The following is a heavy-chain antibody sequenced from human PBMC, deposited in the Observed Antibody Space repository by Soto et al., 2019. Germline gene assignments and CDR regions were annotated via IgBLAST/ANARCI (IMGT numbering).Heavy chain of an antibody. CDR2: IIPISAPA. J-gene: IGHJ6*02. D-gene: IGHD3-16*01. CDR3: ARDGGASSGMDV. CDR1: GGTFNSYG. V-gene: IGHV1-69*01. Sequence: QVQLVQSGVEVKKPGSSVKVSCKASGGTFNSYGIRWVRQAPGQGLEWMGGIIPISAPANHAQKFQGRVTITADESTNTVYMELSSLRYEDTAVYYCARDGGASSGMDVWDQGTTVIVSS.